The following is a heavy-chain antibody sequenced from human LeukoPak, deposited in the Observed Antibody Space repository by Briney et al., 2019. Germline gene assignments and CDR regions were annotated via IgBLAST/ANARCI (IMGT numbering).Heavy chain of an antibody. D-gene: IGHD3-3*01. CDR1: GGSVSSSSYY. J-gene: IGHJ5*02. V-gene: IGHV4-39*01. CDR2: IYYSGST. CDR3: ARSYYDFWSGSHPNWFDP. Sequence: SETLSLTCTVSGGSVSSSSYYWGWIRQPPGKGPEWIGSIYYSGSTYYNPSLKSRVTISVDTSKNQFSLKLSSVTAADTAVYYCARSYYDFWSGSHPNWFDPWGQGTLVTVSS.